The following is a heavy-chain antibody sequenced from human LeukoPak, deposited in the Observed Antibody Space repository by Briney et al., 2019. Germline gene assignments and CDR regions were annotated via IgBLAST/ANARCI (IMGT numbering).Heavy chain of an antibody. J-gene: IGHJ3*02. CDR1: GFTFSSYV. CDR3: ARGRSGYGPFDAFDI. D-gene: IGHD3-22*01. V-gene: IGHV3-23*01. CDR2: ISGNGGGT. Sequence: PGGSLRLSCAASGFTFSSYVMSWVRQAPGKGLEWVSAISGNGGGTYYADSVKGRFAASRGNSKNTLYLQMNSLRAEDTAVYYCARGRSGYGPFDAFDIWGQGTWVTVSS.